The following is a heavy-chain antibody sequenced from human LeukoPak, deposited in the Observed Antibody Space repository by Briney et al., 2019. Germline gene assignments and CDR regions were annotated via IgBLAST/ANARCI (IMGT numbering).Heavy chain of an antibody. J-gene: IGHJ4*02. CDR2: IWYDGNDK. V-gene: IGHV3-33*01. CDR3: ARDAVSAGTLTTDY. CDR1: GFTFSNYA. Sequence: GVSLRLSCAASGFTFSNYAMHWVRQSPGKGLDWVAVIWYDGNDKYYRDSVKGRFTISRDNSKNTLYLQMNSLRVEDTALYYCARDAVSAGTLTTDYWGQGTLVTVSS. D-gene: IGHD6-13*01.